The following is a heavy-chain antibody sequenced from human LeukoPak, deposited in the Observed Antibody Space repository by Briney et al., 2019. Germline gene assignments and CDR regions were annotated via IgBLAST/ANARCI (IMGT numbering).Heavy chain of an antibody. V-gene: IGHV4-4*02. CDR1: GGSISSSNW. CDR3: ARDGYSGYDQYNWFDP. J-gene: IGHJ5*02. Sequence: PSETLSLTCAVSGGSISSSNWWSWVRQSPGKGLEWIGEVYHTGSTNYNPSLKSRVTISVDKSKNQFSLKLSSVTAADTAVYYCARDGYSGYDQYNWFDPWGQGTLVTVSS. D-gene: IGHD5-12*01. CDR2: VYHTGST.